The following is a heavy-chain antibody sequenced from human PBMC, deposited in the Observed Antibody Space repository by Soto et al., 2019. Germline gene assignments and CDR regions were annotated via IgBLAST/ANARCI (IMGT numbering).Heavy chain of an antibody. CDR2: INSDGSST. CDR1: GFTFSSYW. V-gene: IGHV3-74*01. D-gene: IGHD6-13*01. J-gene: IGHJ3*02. CDR3: ARAGGSSSWSDWSNAFDI. Sequence: EVQLVESGGGLVQPGGSLRLSCAASGFTFSSYWMHWVRQAPGKGLVWVSRINSDGSSTSHADSVKGRFTISRDNAKNTLYPQMNSLRAEDTAVYYCARAGGSSSWSDWSNAFDIWGQGTMVTVSS.